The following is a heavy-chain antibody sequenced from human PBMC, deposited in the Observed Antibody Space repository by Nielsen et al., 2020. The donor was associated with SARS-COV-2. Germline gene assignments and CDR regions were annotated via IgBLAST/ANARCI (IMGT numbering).Heavy chain of an antibody. CDR1: GFTFSSYA. CDR3: AKDAGVRGVIRGYFQH. V-gene: IGHV3-23*01. J-gene: IGHJ1*01. CDR2: ISGSGGST. Sequence: GESLKISCAASGFTFSSYAMSWVRQAPGKGLEWVSAISGSGGSTYYADSVKGRFTISRDNSKNTLYLQMNSLRAEDTAVYYCAKDAGVRGVIRGYFQHWGQGTLVTVSS. D-gene: IGHD3-10*01.